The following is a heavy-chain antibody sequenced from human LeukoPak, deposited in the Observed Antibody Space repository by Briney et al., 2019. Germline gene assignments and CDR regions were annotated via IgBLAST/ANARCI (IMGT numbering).Heavy chain of an antibody. CDR2: IYPGDSDT. CDR1: GYSSTSYW. Sequence: GESLKISCKGSGYSSTSYWIGWVRQMPGKGLEWMGIIYPGDSDTRYSPSFQGQVTISADQSISTAYLQWSSLKASDTAMYYCARTFGESPLNYYYGMDVWGQGTTVTVSS. CDR3: ARTFGESPLNYYYGMDV. D-gene: IGHD3-10*01. J-gene: IGHJ6*02. V-gene: IGHV5-51*01.